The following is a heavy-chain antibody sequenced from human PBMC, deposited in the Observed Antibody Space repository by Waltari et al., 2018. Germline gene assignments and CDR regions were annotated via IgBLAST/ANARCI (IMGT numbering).Heavy chain of an antibody. V-gene: IGHV3-30-3*01. J-gene: IGHJ3*02. CDR2: ISYDGSNK. Sequence: LEWVAVISYDGSNKYYADSVKGRFTISRDNSKNTLYLQMNSLRAEDTAVYYCARERITMVQGVSWDAFDIWGQGTMVTVSS. D-gene: IGHD3-10*01. CDR3: ARERITMVQGVSWDAFDI.